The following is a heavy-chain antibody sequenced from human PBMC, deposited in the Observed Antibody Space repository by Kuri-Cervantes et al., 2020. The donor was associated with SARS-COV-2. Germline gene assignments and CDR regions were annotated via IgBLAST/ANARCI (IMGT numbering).Heavy chain of an antibody. Sequence: GGSLRLSCAASGFTFDDYGMSWVRQAPGKGLEWVSGINWNGGSTGYADSVKGRFTISRDNAKNSLYLQMNSLRAEDTALYYCATDSGYSSSSHADYWGQGTLVTVSS. CDR3: ATDSGYSSSSHADY. D-gene: IGHD6-6*01. V-gene: IGHV3-20*04. CDR2: INWNGGST. J-gene: IGHJ4*02. CDR1: GFTFDDYG.